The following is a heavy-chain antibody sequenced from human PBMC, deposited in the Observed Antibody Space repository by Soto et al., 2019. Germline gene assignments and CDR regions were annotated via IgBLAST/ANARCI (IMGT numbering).Heavy chain of an antibody. CDR2: IYYSGST. CDR3: ARHIVVVTARGYWFDP. D-gene: IGHD2-21*02. Sequence: PSETLSLTCTVPGGSISSSSYYWGWIRQPPGKGLEWIGNIYYSGSTYYNPSLKSRVTISVDTSKNQFSLKLSSVTAADTAVYYCARHIVVVTARGYWFDPWGQGTLVTVSS. CDR1: GGSISSSSYY. V-gene: IGHV4-39*01. J-gene: IGHJ5*02.